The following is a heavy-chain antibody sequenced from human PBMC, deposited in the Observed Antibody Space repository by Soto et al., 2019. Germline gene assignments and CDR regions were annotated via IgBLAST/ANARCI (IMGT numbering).Heavy chain of an antibody. Sequence: QVQLVQSGAEVKKPGSSVKVSCKASGGTFSSYAISWVRQAPGQGLAWMGGVIPIFGTANYAQKFQGRVTITADESTSTAYMELSSLRSEDTAVYYCARGGYCSSTSCYYGMDVWGQGTTVTVSS. CDR1: GGTFSSYA. CDR2: VIPIFGTA. J-gene: IGHJ6*02. D-gene: IGHD2-2*01. V-gene: IGHV1-69*01. CDR3: ARGGYCSSTSCYYGMDV.